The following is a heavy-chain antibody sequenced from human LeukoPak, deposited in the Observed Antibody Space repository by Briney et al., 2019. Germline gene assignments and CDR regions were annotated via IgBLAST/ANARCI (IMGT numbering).Heavy chain of an antibody. CDR2: IYYSGST. D-gene: IGHD1-26*01. CDR3: ARHSMGALHDY. Sequence: SETLSLTCTVSGGSISSYYWSWIRQPPGKGLEWIGYIYYSGSTNYNPSLKSRVTTSVDTSKHQFSLKLSSVTAADMAVYYCARHSMGALHDYWGQGTLVTVSS. CDR1: GGSISSYY. J-gene: IGHJ4*02. V-gene: IGHV4-59*08.